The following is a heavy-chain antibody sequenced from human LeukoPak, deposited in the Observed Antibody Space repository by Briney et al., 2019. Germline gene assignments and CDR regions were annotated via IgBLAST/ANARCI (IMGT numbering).Heavy chain of an antibody. CDR2: ISGSGGST. D-gene: IGHD6-13*01. Sequence: GGSLRLSCAASEFTFSSYAMSWVRQAPGKGLEWVSAISGSGGSTYYADSVKGRFTISRDNSKNTLYLQMNSLRAEDTAVYYCATSIAAAGFFDYWGQGTLVTVSS. CDR3: ATSIAAAGFFDY. J-gene: IGHJ4*02. CDR1: EFTFSSYA. V-gene: IGHV3-23*01.